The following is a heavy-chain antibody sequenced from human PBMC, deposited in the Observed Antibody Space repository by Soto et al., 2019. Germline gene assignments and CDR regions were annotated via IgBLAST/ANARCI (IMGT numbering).Heavy chain of an antibody. CDR2: IRSKANSYAT. V-gene: IGHV3-73*01. CDR1: GFTFSGSA. D-gene: IGHD6-6*01. J-gene: IGHJ6*03. CDR3: TRRWYSSSSAYYMDV. Sequence: GGSLRLSCAASGFTFSGSAMHWVRQASGKGLEWVGRIRSKANSYATAYAASVKGRFTISRDDSKNTAYLQMNSLKTEDTAVYYCTRRWYSSSSAYYMDVWGKGTTVTVSS.